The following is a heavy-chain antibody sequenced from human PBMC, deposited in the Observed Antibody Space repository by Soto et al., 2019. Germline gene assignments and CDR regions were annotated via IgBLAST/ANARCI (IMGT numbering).Heavy chain of an antibody. CDR1: GFTFGNYA. J-gene: IGHJ4*02. D-gene: IGHD5-12*01. Sequence: GGSLRLSCAASGFTFGNYATSWVSQAPGKGLQWVSAIGGTGNKIYYADSVKGRSIISRDKSKKTLYRQVNSLRAEDTAVYYCAIVKTGTQQWLEYFDYWGQGTLVTVSS. CDR2: IGGTGNKI. CDR3: AIVKTGTQQWLEYFDY. V-gene: IGHV3-23*01.